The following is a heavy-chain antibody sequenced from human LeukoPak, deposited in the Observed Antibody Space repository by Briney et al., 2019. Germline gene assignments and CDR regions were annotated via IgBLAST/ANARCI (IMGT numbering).Heavy chain of an antibody. J-gene: IGHJ6*03. D-gene: IGHD2-15*01. V-gene: IGHV3-23*01. CDR1: GFTFSSYG. CDR3: AKDLVVVVAATADYYMDV. CDR2: ISGSGGST. Sequence: GGSLRLSCAASGFTFSSYGMSWVRQAPGKGLEWVSAISGSGGSTYYADSVKGRFTISRDNAKNSLYLQMNSLRAEDTAVYYCAKDLVVVVAATADYYMDVWGKGTTVTVSS.